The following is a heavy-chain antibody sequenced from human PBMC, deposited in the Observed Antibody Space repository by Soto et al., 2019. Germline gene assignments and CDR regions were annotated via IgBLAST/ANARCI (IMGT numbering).Heavy chain of an antibody. CDR1: GFTFSSYS. CDR3: ARDDGYYDFWSGYYTAGNHYYYYYGMDV. Sequence: EVQLVESGGGLVQPGGSLRLSCAASGFTFSSYSMNWVRQAPGKGLEWVSYISSSSSTIYYADSVKGRFTISRDNAKNSLYLQMNSLRDEDTAVYYCARDDGYYDFWSGYYTAGNHYYYYYGMDVWGQGTTVTVSS. CDR2: ISSSSSTI. J-gene: IGHJ6*02. D-gene: IGHD3-3*01. V-gene: IGHV3-48*02.